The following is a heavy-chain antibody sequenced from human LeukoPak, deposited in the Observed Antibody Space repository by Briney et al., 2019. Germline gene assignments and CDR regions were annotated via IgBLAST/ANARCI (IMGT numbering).Heavy chain of an antibody. CDR1: GFTFSDYY. V-gene: IGHV3-11*04. D-gene: IGHD2-2*01. Sequence: GGSLRLSCAASGFTFSDYYMSWIRQAPGKGLEWVSYISSSGSTIYYADSVKGRFTISRENAKNSLYLQMNSLRAGDTAVYYCARGSSTSRTLDPWGQGTLVTVSS. CDR2: ISSSGSTI. J-gene: IGHJ5*02. CDR3: ARGSSTSRTLDP.